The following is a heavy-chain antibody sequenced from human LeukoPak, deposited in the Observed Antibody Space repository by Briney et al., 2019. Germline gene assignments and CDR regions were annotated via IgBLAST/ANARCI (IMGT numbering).Heavy chain of an antibody. CDR2: IYYSGGT. CDR1: GGSISSYY. CDR3: ARRGTIWRTYDF. Sequence: PSETLSLTCTVSGGSISSYYWSWIRQPPGKGLEWIGYIYYSGGTNYNPSLKSRVTISVDTSKNQFSLKLSSVTAADTAVYYCARRGTIWRTYDFWGQGTLVTVSS. J-gene: IGHJ4*02. V-gene: IGHV4-59*08. D-gene: IGHD1-1*01.